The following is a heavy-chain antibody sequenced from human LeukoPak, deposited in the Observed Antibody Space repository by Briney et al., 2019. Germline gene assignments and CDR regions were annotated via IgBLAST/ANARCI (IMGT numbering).Heavy chain of an antibody. Sequence: GGSLRLSCAASGFTVSSNYMSWVRQAPGKGLEWVSVIYSGGSTYYADSVKGRFTISRDNSKNTLYLQMNSLRAEDTAVYYCARDSDILASDAFDIWGQGTMVTVSS. D-gene: IGHD3-9*01. J-gene: IGHJ3*02. CDR3: ARDSDILASDAFDI. CDR2: IYSGGST. V-gene: IGHV3-53*01. CDR1: GFTVSSNY.